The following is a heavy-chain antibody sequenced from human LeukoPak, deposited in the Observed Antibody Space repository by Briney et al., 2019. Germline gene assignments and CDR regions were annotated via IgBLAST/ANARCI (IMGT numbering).Heavy chain of an antibody. CDR3: AGSTVTRLAEYFQH. CDR2: IIPIFGTA. CDR1: GGTFSSYA. D-gene: IGHD4-17*01. J-gene: IGHJ1*01. Sequence: SVKVSCKASGGTFSSYASSWVRQAPGQGLEWMGGIIPIFGTANYAQKFQGRVTITADESTSTAYMELSSLRFEDTAVYYCAGSTVTRLAEYFQHWGQGTLVTVSS. V-gene: IGHV1-69*01.